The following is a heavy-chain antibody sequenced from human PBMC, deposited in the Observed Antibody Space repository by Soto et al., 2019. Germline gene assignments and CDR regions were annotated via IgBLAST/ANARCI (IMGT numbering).Heavy chain of an antibody. CDR2: IYYSGIT. Sequence: KPSETLSLTCTVSGGSISSGGYYWSWIRQHPGKGLEWIGYIYYSGITYYNPSLKSRVTTSVDTSKNQFSLKLSSVTAADTAVYYCARSPGYYFDYWGQGTLVTVSS. J-gene: IGHJ4*02. V-gene: IGHV4-31*03. CDR1: GGSISSGGYY. CDR3: ARSPGYYFDY.